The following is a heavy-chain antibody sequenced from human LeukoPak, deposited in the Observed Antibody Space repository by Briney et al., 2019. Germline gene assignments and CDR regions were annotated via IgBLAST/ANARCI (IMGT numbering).Heavy chain of an antibody. CDR3: ARDYDILTGYYAVDY. V-gene: IGHV1-18*04. CDR2: ISAYNGNT. J-gene: IGHJ4*02. Sequence: ASVKVSCKASGYTFTSYGISWVRQAPGQGLEWMGWISAYNGNTNYAQKLQGRVTMTTDTSTSIAYMELRSLRSDDTAVYYCARDYDILTGYYAVDYWGQGTLVTVSS. D-gene: IGHD3-9*01. CDR1: GYTFTSYG.